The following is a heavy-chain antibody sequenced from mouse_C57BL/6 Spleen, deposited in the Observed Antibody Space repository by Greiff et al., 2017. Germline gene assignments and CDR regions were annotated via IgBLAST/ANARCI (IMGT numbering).Heavy chain of an antibody. CDR2: IDPENGDT. V-gene: IGHV14-4*01. CDR3: TTRGDGYN. CDR1: GFNIKDDY. D-gene: IGHD2-3*01. J-gene: IGHJ3*01. Sequence: EVQLQQSGAELVRPGASVKLSCTASGFNIKDDYMHWVKQRPEQGLEWIGWIDPENGDTEYASKFQGKATITADTSSNTAYLQLSSLTSEDTAVYYCTTRGDGYNWGQGTLVTVSA.